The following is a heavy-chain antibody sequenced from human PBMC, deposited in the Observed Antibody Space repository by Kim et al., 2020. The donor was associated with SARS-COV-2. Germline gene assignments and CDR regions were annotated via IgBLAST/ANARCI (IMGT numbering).Heavy chain of an antibody. D-gene: IGHD3-10*02. CDR1: GGSISGDDW. J-gene: IGHJ4*02. Sequence: SETLSLTCAVSGGSISGDDWWSWVRQPPGKGLECIGERYHVGTTNYNPSLKSRVTLSIDKSKNPFSLKLNSVTAADTAVYYCAQSSVRRCLDYWGQGTLV. CDR3: AQSSVRRCLDY. V-gene: IGHV4-4*02. CDR2: RYHVGTT.